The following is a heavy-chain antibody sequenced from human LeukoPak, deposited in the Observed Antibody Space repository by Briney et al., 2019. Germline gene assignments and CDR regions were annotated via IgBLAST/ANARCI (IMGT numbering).Heavy chain of an antibody. CDR3: AKDLSPWVIAARPWTAPDY. D-gene: IGHD6-6*01. Sequence: PGGSLRLSCTASYFSFRDYYMTWIRQAPGKGLEWVSYISSGGPTIYYADSVKGRFTISRDNAQNSLYLQMNSLRAEDTTVYYCAKDLSPWVIAARPWTAPDYWGQGTLVTVSS. J-gene: IGHJ4*02. CDR2: ISSGGPTI. CDR1: YFSFRDYY. V-gene: IGHV3-11*04.